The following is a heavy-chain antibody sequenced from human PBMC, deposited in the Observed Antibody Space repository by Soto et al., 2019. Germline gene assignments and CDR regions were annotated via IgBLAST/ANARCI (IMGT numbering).Heavy chain of an antibody. D-gene: IGHD1-20*01. CDR2: IYWDGDK. V-gene: IGHV2-5*02. Sequence: SCPTLVNPTQTLTLTCTFSGFSLSTSGVGXGWIRQPPGKALALLALIYWDGDKHYSPSLRSRLTITKDTSKNQVVLTMTNMDPVDTATYYCAHRRLTGTSFDYWGQGTLVTVSS. CDR1: GFSLSTSGVG. CDR3: AHRRLTGTSFDY. J-gene: IGHJ4*02.